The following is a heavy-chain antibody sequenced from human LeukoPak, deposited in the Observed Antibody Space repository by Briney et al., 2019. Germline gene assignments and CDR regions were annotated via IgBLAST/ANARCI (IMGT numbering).Heavy chain of an antibody. CDR2: IYYSGST. J-gene: IGHJ2*01. D-gene: IGHD1-1*01. V-gene: IGHV4-39*07. Sequence: SETLSLTCTVSGGSISGSSYYWGWIRQPPGKGLEWIGSIYYSGSTYYNPSLKSRVTISVDTSKNQFSLKLSSVTAADTAVYYCARRARGVRTWYFDLWGRGTLVTVSS. CDR3: ARRARGVRTWYFDL. CDR1: GGSISGSSYY.